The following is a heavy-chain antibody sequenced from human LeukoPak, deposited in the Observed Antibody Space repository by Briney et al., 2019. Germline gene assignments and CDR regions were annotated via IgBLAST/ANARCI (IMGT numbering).Heavy chain of an antibody. CDR3: VRHSGGTTYDY. V-gene: IGHV4-59*08. CDR1: GGSINNYY. CDR2: VYYSGST. D-gene: IGHD1-7*01. Sequence: SETLSLTCTVSGGSINNYYWSWIRQPPGKGLEWIGYVYYSGSTNYNPSLKSRVTISGDTSKNQFSLKLSSVTAADTAVYYCVRHSGGTTYDYWGQGTLVTVSP. J-gene: IGHJ4*02.